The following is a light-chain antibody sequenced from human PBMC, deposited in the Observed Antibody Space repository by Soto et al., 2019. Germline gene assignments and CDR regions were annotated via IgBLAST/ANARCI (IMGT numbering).Light chain of an antibody. Sequence: DIQMTQSPSTLSASVGDRVTITCRASQSVRSWLAWYQQKPGRAPKFLIYDASSLESGVPSRFSGSGSGTEFTLTISNLQPDDFATCYCQQYDNYPLTFGEWTKVEI. CDR3: QQYDNYPLT. CDR2: DAS. V-gene: IGKV1-5*01. J-gene: IGKJ4*01. CDR1: QSVRSW.